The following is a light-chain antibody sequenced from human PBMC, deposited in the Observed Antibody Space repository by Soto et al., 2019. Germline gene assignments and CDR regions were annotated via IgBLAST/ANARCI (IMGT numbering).Light chain of an antibody. Sequence: EIVMTQSPATLSVSPGERATLSCRASQSVSSNLAWYQQKPGQAPRLLIYGASTRANGIPARFSGSGSGTEFTLTISSLQSEDFAVYDCQQYNNWPPWTFGQGTKVEIK. CDR1: QSVSSN. CDR3: QQYNNWPPWT. CDR2: GAS. J-gene: IGKJ1*01. V-gene: IGKV3-15*01.